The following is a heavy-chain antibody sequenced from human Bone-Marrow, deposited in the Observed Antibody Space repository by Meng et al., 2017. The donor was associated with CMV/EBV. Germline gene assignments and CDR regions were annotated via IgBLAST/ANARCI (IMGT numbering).Heavy chain of an antibody. J-gene: IGHJ6*02. V-gene: IGHV3-48*03. D-gene: IGHD6-13*01. CDR1: GFTFSSYE. CDR3: ARAAAAGAYYYYGMDV. CDR2: ISSSGSTI. Sequence: GGSLRLSCAASGFTFSSYEMNWVRQAPGKGLEWVSYISSSGSTIYYADSVKGRFTISRDNAKNSLYLQMNSLRAEDTAVYYCARAAAAGAYYYYGMDVWGQGTTVTVSS.